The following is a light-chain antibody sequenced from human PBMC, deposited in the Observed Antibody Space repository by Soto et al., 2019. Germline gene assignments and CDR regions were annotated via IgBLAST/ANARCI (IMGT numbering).Light chain of an antibody. V-gene: IGKV1-17*01. CDR1: QSIRTD. CDR3: LRYYDSPYT. Sequence: DVPMTQSPSTLSAAAGDRVTITCRASQSIRTDLAWYQHKPGQAPKRLIYAASSLHTGVPSRFSGSGSGTKFTITITRLEADDAESYYWLRYYDSPYTFGPGTKLEIK. CDR2: AAS. J-gene: IGKJ2*01.